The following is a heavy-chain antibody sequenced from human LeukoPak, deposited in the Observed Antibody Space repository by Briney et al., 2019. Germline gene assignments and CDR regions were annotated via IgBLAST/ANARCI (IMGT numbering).Heavy chain of an antibody. CDR2: IWNDGSSK. V-gene: IGHV3-33*06. D-gene: IGHD2-15*01. CDR3: AKPTRGSGGSFLIDF. CDR1: GFSSSDYG. J-gene: IGHJ4*02. Sequence: GGSLRLSCAASGFSSSDYGMHWVRQAPGKGLQWVAVIWNDGSSKYYADSVKGRFTISRDNSKNTLYLQMNSLRADDTAVYYCAKPTRGSGGSFLIDFWGQGTLVTVSS.